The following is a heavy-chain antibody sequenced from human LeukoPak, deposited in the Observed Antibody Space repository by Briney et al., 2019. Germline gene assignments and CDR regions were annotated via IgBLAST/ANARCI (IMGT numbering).Heavy chain of an antibody. CDR2: ISPFNGKT. V-gene: IGHV1-18*01. Sequence: ASVKVSCKASGYTFINQAISWVRQAPGQGLEWVGWISPFNGKTDYAQKFQDRVTMTTDTSTTTAYLDLRSLTPGDTALYYCARGGSGSYFDCWGQGTLVTVSS. CDR1: GYTFINQA. D-gene: IGHD3-10*01. J-gene: IGHJ4*02. CDR3: ARGGSGSYFDC.